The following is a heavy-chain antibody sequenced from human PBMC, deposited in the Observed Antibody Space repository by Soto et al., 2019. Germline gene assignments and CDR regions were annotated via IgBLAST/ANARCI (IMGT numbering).Heavy chain of an antibody. V-gene: IGHV3-66*01. CDR3: ARDRGRIGGRTTVTSGRNYYYYMDV. Sequence: EVQLVESGGGLVQPGGSLRLSCAASGFTVSSNYMSWVRQAPGKGLEWVSVIYSGGSTYYADSVKGRFTISRDNSKNTLDLQMDSLRGEDTAVYYCARDRGRIGGRTTVTSGRNYYYYMDVWGKGTTVTVSS. CDR1: GFTVSSNY. CDR2: IYSGGST. D-gene: IGHD4-17*01. J-gene: IGHJ6*03.